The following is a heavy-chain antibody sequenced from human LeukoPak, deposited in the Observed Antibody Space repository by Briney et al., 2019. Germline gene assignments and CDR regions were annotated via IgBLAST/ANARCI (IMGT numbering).Heavy chain of an antibody. J-gene: IGHJ5*02. CDR2: MNESGGT. CDR3: ARGLRAARLAS. CDR1: GGSFSGYY. V-gene: IGHV4-34*01. Sequence: PSETLSLTCAVSGGSFSGYYWSWIRQPPGKGLEWIGEMNESGGTTYNPSLKSRVTMSVDPSKNQLSLKLTSVTAADTAVYYCARGLRAARLASWGQETLVTVSS. D-gene: IGHD6-6*01.